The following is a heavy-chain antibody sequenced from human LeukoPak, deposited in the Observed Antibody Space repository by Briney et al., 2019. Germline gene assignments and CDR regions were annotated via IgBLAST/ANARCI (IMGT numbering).Heavy chain of an antibody. CDR1: GFTFSISA. V-gene: IGHV3-23*01. D-gene: IGHD5-24*01. Sequence: PGGSLRLSCAASGFTFSISAMSWVRQAPGKGLEWVSGISDSGGSTFYADSVKGRFTISRDNSKNILYLQMNSLRADDTAVYYCARVRDGYNDAYDIWGQGTMVTVHS. J-gene: IGHJ3*02. CDR2: ISDSGGST. CDR3: ARVRDGYNDAYDI.